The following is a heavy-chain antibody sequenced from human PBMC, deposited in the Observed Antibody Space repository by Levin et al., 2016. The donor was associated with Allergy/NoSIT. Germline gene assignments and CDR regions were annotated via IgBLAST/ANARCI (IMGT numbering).Heavy chain of an antibody. CDR2: IYHSGST. Sequence: WIRQPPGKGLEWIGEIYHSGSTNYNPSLKSRVTISVDKSKNQFSLKLSSVTAADTAVYYCARVRRDSTRYSSSSYKIHSTTAEKNWFDPWGQGTLVTVSS. J-gene: IGHJ5*02. CDR3: ARVRRDSTRYSSSSYKIHSTTAEKNWFDP. D-gene: IGHD6-6*01. V-gene: IGHV4-4*02.